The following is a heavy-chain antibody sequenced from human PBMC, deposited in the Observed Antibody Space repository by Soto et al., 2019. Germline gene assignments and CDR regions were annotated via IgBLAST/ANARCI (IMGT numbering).Heavy chain of an antibody. CDR1: GFTFSSYA. CDR3: ARATYYDFCDY. V-gene: IGHV3-30-3*01. J-gene: IGHJ4*02. CDR2: ISYDGSNK. Sequence: GGSLRLSCAASGFTFSSYAMHWVRQAPGKGLEWVAVISYDGSNKYYADSVKGRFTISRDNSKNTLYLQMNSLRAEDTAVYYCARATYYDFCDYWGQGTLVTVSS. D-gene: IGHD3-3*01.